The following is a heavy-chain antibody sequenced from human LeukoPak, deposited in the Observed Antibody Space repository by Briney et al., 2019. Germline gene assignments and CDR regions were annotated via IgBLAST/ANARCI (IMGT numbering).Heavy chain of an antibody. CDR1: GGSFSGYY. J-gene: IGHJ3*02. CDR3: ARGTSTGPNRAFDI. V-gene: IGHV4-34*01. CDR2: INHSGGT. Sequence: SETLSLTCAVYGGSFSGYYWSWTRQPPGKGLEWIGEINHSGGTNYNPSLKSRVTISVDTSKNQFSLKLSSVTAADTAVYYCARGTSTGPNRAFDIWGQGTMVTVSS.